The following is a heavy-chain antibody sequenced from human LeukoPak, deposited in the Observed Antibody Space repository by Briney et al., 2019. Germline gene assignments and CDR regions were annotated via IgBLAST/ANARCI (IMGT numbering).Heavy chain of an antibody. V-gene: IGHV4-34*01. D-gene: IGHD2-15*01. Sequence: SETLSLTCAVYGGSFSGYYWSWIRQPPGKGLEWIGEINHSGSTNYNPSLKSRVTISVDTSKNQFSLKLSSVTAADTAVYYCARRPCSGGSCYRFFGYYYYYGMDVWGQGTMVTVSS. CDR2: INHSGST. J-gene: IGHJ6*02. CDR1: GGSFSGYY. CDR3: ARRPCSGGSCYRFFGYYYYYGMDV.